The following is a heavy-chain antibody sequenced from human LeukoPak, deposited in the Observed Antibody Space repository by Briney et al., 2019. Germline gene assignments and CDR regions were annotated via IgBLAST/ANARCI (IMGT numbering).Heavy chain of an antibody. CDR1: GFTFSSYE. Sequence: GGSLRLSCAASGFTFSSYEMNWVRQAPGKGLEWVSSISSNSRYIYYADSVKGRFTISRDNARKSLYLQMNSLKPEDTAVYYCARVAEAAAFDSWGQGTLVTVSS. CDR3: ARVAEAAAFDS. CDR2: ISSNSRYI. J-gene: IGHJ4*02. D-gene: IGHD6-13*01. V-gene: IGHV3-21*01.